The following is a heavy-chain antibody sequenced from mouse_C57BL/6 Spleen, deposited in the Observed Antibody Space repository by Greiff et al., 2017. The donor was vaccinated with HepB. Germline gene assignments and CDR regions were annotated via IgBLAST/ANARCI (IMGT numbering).Heavy chain of an antibody. CDR3: APIYDGYLRGFAY. CDR2: INPSSGNT. CDR1: GYTFTGYW. D-gene: IGHD2-3*01. J-gene: IGHJ3*01. V-gene: IGHV1-7*01. Sequence: QVQLKQSGAELAKPGASVKLSCKASGYTFTGYWMHWVKQRPGQGLDWIGYINPSSGNTKYNQKLKDKATLTADKSSSTAYMQLSSLTYEDSAVYYCAPIYDGYLRGFAYWGQGTLVTVSA.